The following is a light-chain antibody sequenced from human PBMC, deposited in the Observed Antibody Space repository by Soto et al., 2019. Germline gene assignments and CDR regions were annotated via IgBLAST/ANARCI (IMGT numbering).Light chain of an antibody. CDR1: QSISLW. Sequence: DIQMPQSPSTLSAFVGDRVTITCRASQSISLWLAWYQQKPGKAPRLLIYDVSTLESGVPSRFSGSGSGTEFSLTIKSLEHDDVAPYYCQQYNSYSWTFGQGTKVEIK. CDR3: QQYNSYSWT. J-gene: IGKJ1*01. V-gene: IGKV1-5*01. CDR2: DVS.